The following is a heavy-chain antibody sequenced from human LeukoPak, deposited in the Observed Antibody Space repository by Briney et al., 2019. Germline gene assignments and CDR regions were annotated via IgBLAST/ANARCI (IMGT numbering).Heavy chain of an antibody. J-gene: IGHJ5*02. Sequence: SETLSLTCAVSGYSISSGYYWGWIRQPPGKGVEWIGTIYHSGTTYYNPSLKSRVTIPLDTSKNQFSLNLRSVTAAHTAVYYCARFESTSGRGFDPWGQGTLVTVSS. CDR3: ARFESTSGRGFDP. CDR2: IYHSGTT. V-gene: IGHV4-38-2*01. D-gene: IGHD2-2*01. CDR1: GYSISSGYY.